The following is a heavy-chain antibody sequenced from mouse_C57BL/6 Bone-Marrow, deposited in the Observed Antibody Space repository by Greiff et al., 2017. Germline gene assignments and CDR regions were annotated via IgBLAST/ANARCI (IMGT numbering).Heavy chain of an antibody. J-gene: IGHJ2*01. D-gene: IGHD1-1*01. CDR3: TGISTVVADD. CDR1: GFTFSNYW. Sequence: EVQLVESGGGLVQPGGSMKLSCVASGFTFSNYWMNWVRQSPEKGLEWVAQIRLKSDNYATHYAESVKGRFTISSDDSKSSVYLQMNNLRAEDTGIYYCTGISTVVADDWGQGTTLTVSS. V-gene: IGHV6-3*01. CDR2: IRLKSDNYAT.